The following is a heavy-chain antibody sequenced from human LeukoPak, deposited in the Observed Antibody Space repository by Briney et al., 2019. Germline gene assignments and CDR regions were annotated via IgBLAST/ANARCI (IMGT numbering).Heavy chain of an antibody. CDR1: GFTVSSNH. Sequence: GGSLRLSCAASGFTVSSNHMSWVRQAPGKGLEWVSVTYSGGSTYCADSVKGRFTISRDNSKNTLCLQMNSLRAEDTAVYYCARDRPLRYSSGMDWGQGTLVTVSS. D-gene: IGHD6-19*01. J-gene: IGHJ4*02. CDR2: TYSGGST. CDR3: ARDRPLRYSSGMD. V-gene: IGHV3-53*01.